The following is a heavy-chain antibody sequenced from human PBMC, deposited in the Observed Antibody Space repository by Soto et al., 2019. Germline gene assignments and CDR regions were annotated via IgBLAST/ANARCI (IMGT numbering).Heavy chain of an antibody. D-gene: IGHD2-15*01. J-gene: IGHJ4*02. CDR2: ISAYNGNT. V-gene: IGHV1-18*01. Sequence: QVQLVQSGAEVKKPGASVKVSCKASGYTFTTYGISWVRQAPGQGLEWMGWISAYNGNTNSAQKLQGRVTMTTDTPTSPAYMELRSLRSDDTAVYYCARDSVYCSGDSCYPFDYWGQGTLVTVSS. CDR3: ARDSVYCSGDSCYPFDY. CDR1: GYTFTTYG.